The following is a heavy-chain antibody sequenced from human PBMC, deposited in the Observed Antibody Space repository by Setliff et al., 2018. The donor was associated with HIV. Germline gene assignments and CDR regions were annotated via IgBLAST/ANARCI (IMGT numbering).Heavy chain of an antibody. CDR2: IYTSGSA. Sequence: PSETLSLTCTVSGGSINSYYWSWIRQPAGKGLEWIGRIYTSGSANYNPSLKSRVTVSVDTSKNQFPLKLTSVTAADTAVYYCARELMWRGALHYFYYMDVWGEGTTVTVSS. CDR3: ARELMWRGALHYFYYMDV. J-gene: IGHJ6*03. CDR1: GGSINSYY. D-gene: IGHD1-26*01. V-gene: IGHV4-4*07.